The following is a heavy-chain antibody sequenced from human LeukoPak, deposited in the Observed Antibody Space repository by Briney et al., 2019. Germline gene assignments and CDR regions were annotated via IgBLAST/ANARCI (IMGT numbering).Heavy chain of an antibody. CDR3: SKATPPRDGSNPDY. D-gene: IGHD4-4*01. V-gene: IGHV3-30*18. Sequence: GGSLRLSCAASGFIFSSYGMPWDRQAPGKGLEWVAVISYDGRNKYYADSVKGRFTISRDNSKNTLYLQMNSLRAEDTALYYCSKATPPRDGSNPDYWSQGTLVTVSS. CDR2: ISYDGRNK. CDR1: GFIFSSYG. J-gene: IGHJ4*02.